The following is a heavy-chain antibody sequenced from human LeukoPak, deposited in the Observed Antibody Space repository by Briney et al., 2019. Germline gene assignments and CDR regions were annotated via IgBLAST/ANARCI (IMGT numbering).Heavy chain of an antibody. D-gene: IGHD6-19*01. CDR2: INHSGST. Sequence: PSETLSVTCTVSGGSVSSGTYYWSWIRQPPGKGLEWIGEINHSGSTNYNPSLKSRVTISVDTSKNQFSLKLSSVTAADTAVYYCAVGWGYWGQGTLVTASS. J-gene: IGHJ4*02. V-gene: IGHV4-39*07. CDR1: GGSVSSGTYY. CDR3: AVGWGY.